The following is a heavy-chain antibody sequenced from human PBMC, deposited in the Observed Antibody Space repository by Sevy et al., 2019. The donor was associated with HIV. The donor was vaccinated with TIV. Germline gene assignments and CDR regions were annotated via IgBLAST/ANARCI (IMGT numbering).Heavy chain of an antibody. CDR1: GFTFSSYA. J-gene: IGHJ5*02. V-gene: IGHV3-23*01. CDR3: ARDSDQRGVVVDGFDP. Sequence: GGSLRLSCAASGFTFSSYAMSWVRQAPGKGLEWVAAIGGSGGSAYYADSVKGRFTISRENSKNTLYLQMNSLRAEDTAVYYCARDSDQRGVVVDGFDPWGQGTLVTVSS. CDR2: IGGSGGSA. D-gene: IGHD2-15*01.